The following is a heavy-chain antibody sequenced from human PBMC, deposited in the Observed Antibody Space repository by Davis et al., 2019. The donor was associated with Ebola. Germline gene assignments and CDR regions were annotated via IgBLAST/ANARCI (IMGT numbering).Heavy chain of an antibody. D-gene: IGHD5-18*01. CDR1: GYTFTGYY. CDR3: ARARALQLWSMTLFDY. J-gene: IGHJ4*02. Sequence: ASVKVSCKASGYTFTGYYMHWVRQAPGQGLEWMGWINPNSGGTNYAQKFQGRVTMTRDTSISTAYMELSRLRSDDTAVYYCARARALQLWSMTLFDYWGQGTLVTVSS. CDR2: INPNSGGT. V-gene: IGHV1-2*02.